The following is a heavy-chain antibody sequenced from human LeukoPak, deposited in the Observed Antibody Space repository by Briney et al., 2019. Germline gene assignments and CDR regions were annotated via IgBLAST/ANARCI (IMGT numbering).Heavy chain of an antibody. CDR3: AKDGYTSSLNHPGAAEFDY. V-gene: IGHV3-23*01. J-gene: IGHJ4*02. Sequence: GGSLRLSCAASGFTFTTYAMSGAPRAPGKGLEGFPAMSGSGGSTKYADSVKGRFTISRDDSKNTLYLQMNSLRAEDTAVYYCAKDGYTSSLNHPGAAEFDYWGQGTLVTVSS. D-gene: IGHD6-6*01. CDR1: GFTFTTYA. CDR2: MSGSGGST.